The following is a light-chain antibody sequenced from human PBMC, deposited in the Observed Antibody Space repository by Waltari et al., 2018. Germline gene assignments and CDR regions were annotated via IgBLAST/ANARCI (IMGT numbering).Light chain of an antibody. V-gene: IGLV3-10*01. CDR1: ALSTKY. CDR2: EDS. CDR3: LSPDSSGTYVV. J-gene: IGLJ2*01. Sequence: SYELTQPPSVSVSPGQTASITCSGHALSTKYTYWYHQKSGQAPVLVIFEDSKRPSGNPKRISGSSSGTMATLTLSGAQLEDEGDYYCLSPDSSGTYVVFGGGTKLTVL.